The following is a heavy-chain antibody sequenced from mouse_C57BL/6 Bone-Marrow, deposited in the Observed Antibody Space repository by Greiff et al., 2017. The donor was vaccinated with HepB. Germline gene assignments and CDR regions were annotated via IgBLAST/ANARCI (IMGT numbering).Heavy chain of an antibody. Sequence: QVQLQQSGPELVKPGASVKLSCKASGYTFTSYDINWVKQRPGQGLEWIGWIYPRDGSTKYNEKFKGKATLTVDTSSSTAYMELHSLTSEDSAVYFCASGGITTVVAPDYWGQGTTLTVSS. V-gene: IGHV1-85*01. J-gene: IGHJ2*01. CDR3: ASGGITTVVAPDY. CDR2: IYPRDGST. CDR1: GYTFTSYD. D-gene: IGHD1-1*01.